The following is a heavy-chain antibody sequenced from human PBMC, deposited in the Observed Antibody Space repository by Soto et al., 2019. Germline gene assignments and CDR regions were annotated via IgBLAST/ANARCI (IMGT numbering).Heavy chain of an antibody. Sequence: QLQLQESGSGLVKPSQTLSLTCAVSGGSISSGGYSWSWIRQPPGKGLEWIGYIYHSGSTYYNPSLTSRVTISVSRYKNQLSLELSSVTAADTAVYYCARGQVVAAQHWGQGTLVTVSS. CDR2: IYHSGST. V-gene: IGHV4-30-2*01. D-gene: IGHD2-15*01. CDR3: ARGQVVAAQH. CDR1: GGSISSGGYS. J-gene: IGHJ4*02.